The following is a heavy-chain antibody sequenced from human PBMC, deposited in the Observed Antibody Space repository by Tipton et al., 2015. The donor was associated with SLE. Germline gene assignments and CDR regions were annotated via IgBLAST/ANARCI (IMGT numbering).Heavy chain of an antibody. CDR1: GGSISSYY. D-gene: IGHD1-1*01. CDR3: AGGTGTTSGDWFDY. CDR2: IYYSGST. V-gene: IGHV4-59*01. Sequence: TLSLTCTVSGGSISSYYWSWIRQPPGKGLEWIGYIYYSGSTNYNPSLKSRVTISVDTSKNQFSLKLSSVTAADTAVYYCAGGTGTTSGDWFDYWGQGTLVTVSS. J-gene: IGHJ4*02.